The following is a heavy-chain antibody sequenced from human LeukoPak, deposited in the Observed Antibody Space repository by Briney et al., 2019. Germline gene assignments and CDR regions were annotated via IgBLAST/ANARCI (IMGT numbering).Heavy chain of an antibody. CDR1: GFTFSSYA. CDR2: INSDGGST. V-gene: IGHV3-74*01. D-gene: IGHD3-10*01. Sequence: HPGGSLRLSCAASGFTFSSYAMSWVRQAPGKGLVWVSRINSDGGSTSYADSVKGRFTISRDNAKNTLYLQMNSLRAEDTAVYYCARGRSITSGSGSPLKYWGQGTLVTVSS. J-gene: IGHJ4*02. CDR3: ARGRSITSGSGSPLKY.